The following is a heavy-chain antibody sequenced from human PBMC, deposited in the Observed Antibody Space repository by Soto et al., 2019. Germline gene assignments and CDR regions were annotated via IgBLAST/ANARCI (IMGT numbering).Heavy chain of an antibody. CDR2: INPSGGST. V-gene: IGHV1-46*01. CDR3: ARDSHDFWSGYYRPTYGMDV. D-gene: IGHD3-3*01. J-gene: IGHJ6*02. CDR1: GYTFTSYY. Sequence: ASVKVSCKASGYTFTSYYMHWVRQAPGQGLEWMGIINPSGGSTSYAQKFQGRVTMTRDTSTSTVYMELSSLRSEDTAVYYCARDSHDFWSGYYRPTYGMDVWGQGPTVTVSS.